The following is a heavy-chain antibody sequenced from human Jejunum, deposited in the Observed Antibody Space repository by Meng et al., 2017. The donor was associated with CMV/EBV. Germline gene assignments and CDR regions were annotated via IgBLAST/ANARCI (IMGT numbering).Heavy chain of an antibody. D-gene: IGHD3-10*02. J-gene: IGHJ3*01. CDR2: TGTDGET. V-gene: IGHV3-13*01. CDR3: VRGSLFSA. Sequence: LGLSCAASGFTFNSYEMHWVRQPTGRGLEWVSGTGTDGETYYADSVKGRFTVSRENAKNSFYLQMNSLTAGNTALYFCVRGSLFSAWGQGTMVTVSS. CDR1: GFTFNSYE.